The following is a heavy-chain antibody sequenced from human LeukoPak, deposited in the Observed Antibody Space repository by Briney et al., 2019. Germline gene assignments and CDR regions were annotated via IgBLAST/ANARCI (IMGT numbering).Heavy chain of an antibody. J-gene: IGHJ3*02. CDR1: GFTFSSYG. Sequence: GGSLRLSCAASGFTFSSYGMHWVRQAPGKGLEWVAVISYDGSNKYYADSVKGRFTISRDNSKNTLYLQMNSLRAGDTAVYYCARVNGAFDIWGQGTMVTVSS. CDR2: ISYDGSNK. CDR3: ARVNGAFDI. V-gene: IGHV3-30*03.